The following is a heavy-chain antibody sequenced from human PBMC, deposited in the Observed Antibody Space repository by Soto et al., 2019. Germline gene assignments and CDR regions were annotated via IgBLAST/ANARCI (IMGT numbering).Heavy chain of an antibody. D-gene: IGHD6-6*01. CDR1: GDSISRGGYS. CDR3: ARGSSSYYASGLDV. CDR2: IYDSGST. Sequence: ASETLSLTCTVSGDSISRGGYSWTWIRQPPGKALEWIGNIYDSGSTSYNPSLKSRVTISVDRSKNQFSLKLTSVTAADTAVYFCARGSSSYYASGLDVWGQGTTVTVSS. J-gene: IGHJ6*02. V-gene: IGHV4-30-2*01.